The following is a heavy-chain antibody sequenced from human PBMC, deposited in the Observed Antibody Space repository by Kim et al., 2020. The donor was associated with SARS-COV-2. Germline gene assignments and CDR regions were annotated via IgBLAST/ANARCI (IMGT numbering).Heavy chain of an antibody. Sequence: GGSLRLSCAASGFTFSSYAMSWVRQAPGKGLEWVSAISGSGGSTYYADSVKGRFTISRDNSKNTLYLQMNSLRAEDTAVYYCAPGRGSYPLNFDYWGQGTLVTVSS. V-gene: IGHV3-23*01. D-gene: IGHD1-26*01. CDR3: APGRGSYPLNFDY. CDR1: GFTFSSYA. CDR2: ISGSGGST. J-gene: IGHJ4*02.